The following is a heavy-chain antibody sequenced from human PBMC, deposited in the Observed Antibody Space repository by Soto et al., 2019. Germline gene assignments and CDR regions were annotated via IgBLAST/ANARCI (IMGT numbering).Heavy chain of an antibody. D-gene: IGHD2-21*02. CDR1: GFTFSTYA. CDR2: ISYDGSNK. J-gene: IGHJ4*02. CDR3: AKAATSCGGDCYIFDY. V-gene: IGHV3-30*18. Sequence: WGSLRLSCAASGFTFSTYAMDWVRQAPGKGLEWVAVISYDGSNKYYADSVKGRFTISRDNSKNTLYLQMSSLRAEDTAVYYCAKAATSCGGDCYIFDYWGQGTLVTVSS.